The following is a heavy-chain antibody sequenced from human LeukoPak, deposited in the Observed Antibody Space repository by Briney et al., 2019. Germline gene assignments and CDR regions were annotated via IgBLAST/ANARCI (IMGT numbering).Heavy chain of an antibody. CDR1: GGSISSYY. CDR2: INHSGST. CDR3: ARGPGPDAFDI. V-gene: IGHV4-34*01. Sequence: PSETLSLTCTVSGGSISSYYWSWIRQPPGKGLEWIGEINHSGSTNYNPSLKSRVTISVDTSKNQFSLKLSSVTAADTAVYYCARGPGPDAFDIWGQGTMVTVSS. J-gene: IGHJ3*02.